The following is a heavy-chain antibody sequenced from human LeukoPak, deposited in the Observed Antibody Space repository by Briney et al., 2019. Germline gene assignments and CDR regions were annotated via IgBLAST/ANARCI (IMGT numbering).Heavy chain of an antibody. J-gene: IGHJ6*04. V-gene: IGHV3-64*01. CDR3: ARDRPGDV. CDR2: ISSNGDST. Sequence: GGSLRFSCAASGFTFSSYEMHWDRQAPGKGLEYVSAISSNGDSTYYANFMKGRFIISRDNSKNTLYLQMGSLRPEDMAVYYCARDRPGDVWGEGTTVTVSS. CDR1: GFTFSSYE.